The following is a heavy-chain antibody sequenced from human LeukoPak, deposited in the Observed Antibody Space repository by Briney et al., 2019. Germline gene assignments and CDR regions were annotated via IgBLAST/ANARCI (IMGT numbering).Heavy chain of an antibody. CDR3: ARPERWLQSADAFDI. V-gene: IGHV7-4-1*02. CDR1: GGTFSSYA. CDR2: INTNTGNP. J-gene: IGHJ3*02. Sequence: ASVKVSCKASGGTFSSYAISWVRQAPGQGLEWMGWINTNTGNPTYAQGFTGRFVFSLDTSVSTAYLQISSLKAEDTAVYYCARPERWLQSADAFDIWGQGAMVTVSS. D-gene: IGHD5-24*01.